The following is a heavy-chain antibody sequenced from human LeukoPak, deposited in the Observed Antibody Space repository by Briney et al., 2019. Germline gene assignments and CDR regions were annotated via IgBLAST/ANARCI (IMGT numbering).Heavy chain of an antibody. D-gene: IGHD1-26*01. CDR1: GFTFSSYS. Sequence: GGSLRPSCAASGFTFSSYSMNWVRQAPGKGLEWVSSISSSSSYIYYADSVKGRFTISRDNAKNSLHLQMNSLRAEDTAVYYCARELGKGFDYWGQGTLVTVSS. V-gene: IGHV3-21*01. CDR3: ARELGKGFDY. J-gene: IGHJ4*02. CDR2: ISSSSSYI.